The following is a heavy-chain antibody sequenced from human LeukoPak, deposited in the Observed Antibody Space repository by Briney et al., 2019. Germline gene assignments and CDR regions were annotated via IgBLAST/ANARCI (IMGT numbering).Heavy chain of an antibody. D-gene: IGHD6-13*01. CDR1: GFTFSRCG. V-gene: IGHV3-48*04. J-gene: IGHJ4*02. CDR2: ISPTSSAI. Sequence: PGGSLRLSCAASGFTFSRCGINWVRQTPGKGLEWVSYISPTSSAIYYADSVKGRFTISRDNAKNSLYLQMISLRAEDTAVYYCARAGYSSSWFLFDYWGQGTLVTVSS. CDR3: ARAGYSSSWFLFDY.